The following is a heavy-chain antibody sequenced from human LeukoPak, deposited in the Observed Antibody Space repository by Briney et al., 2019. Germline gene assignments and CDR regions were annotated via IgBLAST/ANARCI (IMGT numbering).Heavy chain of an antibody. J-gene: IGHJ4*02. Sequence: GGSLRLSCAASGFTVSSNYMSWVRQAPGKGLEWVSYISSSSSTIYYADSVKGRFTISRDNAKNSLYLQMNSLRAEDTAVYYCARSTMIASKAYYFDYWGQGTLVTVSS. V-gene: IGHV3-48*01. CDR2: ISSSSSTI. D-gene: IGHD3-22*01. CDR3: ARSTMIASKAYYFDY. CDR1: GFTVSSNY.